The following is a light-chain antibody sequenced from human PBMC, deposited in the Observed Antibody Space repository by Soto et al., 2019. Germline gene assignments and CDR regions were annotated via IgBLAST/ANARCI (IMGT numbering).Light chain of an antibody. CDR1: SSDVGGYSY. CDR3: SSYTISSTYV. V-gene: IGLV2-14*01. CDR2: EVS. Sequence: QSVLTQPASVSGSHGQSITISCTGTSSDVGGYSYVSWYQQHPGKAPKLIIYEVSDRPSGVSNRFSGSKSGNTASLTISGXQAEDEAAYYCSSYTISSTYVFGTGTKSPS. J-gene: IGLJ1*01.